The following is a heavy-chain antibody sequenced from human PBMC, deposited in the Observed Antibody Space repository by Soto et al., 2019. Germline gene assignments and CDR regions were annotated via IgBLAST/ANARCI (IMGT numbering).Heavy chain of an antibody. CDR2: INPNSGGT. CDR3: ARGQLVGGGWLRY. V-gene: IGHV1-2*04. Sequence: ASVKVSCKASGYTFTGYYMHWVRQVPGQGLEWMGWINPNSGGTNYAQKFQGWVTMTRDTSISTAYMELSRLRSDDTAVYYCARGQLVGGGWLRYWGQGTLVTVSS. CDR1: GYTFTGYY. D-gene: IGHD5-12*01. J-gene: IGHJ4*02.